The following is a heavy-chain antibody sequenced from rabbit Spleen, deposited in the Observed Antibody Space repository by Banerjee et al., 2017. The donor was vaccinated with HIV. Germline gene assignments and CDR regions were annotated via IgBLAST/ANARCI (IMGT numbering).Heavy chain of an antibody. CDR2: IDTNSGNT. Sequence: QSLEESGGDLVKPGASLTLTCKASGFDFTNTYYMCWVRQAPGKGLELIACIDTNSGNTAYATWAKGRFTISKTSSTTVTLQMTSLTAADTATYFCARGEHFSVGFSAFAIYLDLWGQGTLVTVS. V-gene: IGHV1S40*01. CDR3: ARGEHFSVGFSAFAIYLDL. CDR1: GFDFTNTYY. D-gene: IGHD6-1*01. J-gene: IGHJ4*01.